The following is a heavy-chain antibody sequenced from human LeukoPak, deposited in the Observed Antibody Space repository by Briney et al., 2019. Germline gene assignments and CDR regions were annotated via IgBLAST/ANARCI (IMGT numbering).Heavy chain of an antibody. D-gene: IGHD3-10*01. CDR2: ISRYGGNI. CDR3: ARCGDGLPCDFDY. V-gene: IGHV3-23*01. Sequence: PGGSLRLSCAASGFTFSSYAMSWVRQAPGTGLEWVSGISRYGGNIYYAESVKGRFTISRDNSNDTLYLQMNSLRAEDTAVYYCARCGDGLPCDFDYWGQGTLVTVSS. J-gene: IGHJ4*02. CDR1: GFTFSSYA.